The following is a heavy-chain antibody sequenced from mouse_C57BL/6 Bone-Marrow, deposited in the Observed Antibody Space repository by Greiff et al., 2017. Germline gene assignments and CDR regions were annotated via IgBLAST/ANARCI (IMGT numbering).Heavy chain of an antibody. CDR2: FDPSDSYT. D-gene: IGHD2-5*01. V-gene: IGHV1-50*01. J-gene: IGHJ2*01. Sequence: QVQLQQPGAELVKPGASVKLSCKASGYTFTSYRMQWVKQRPGQGLEWIGEFDPSDSYTNYNQKFKGKATLTVDTSSSTAYMQLSSLTSEDSAVYYCARSNYEGDYWGQGTTLTVSS. CDR1: GYTFTSYR. CDR3: ARSNYEGDY.